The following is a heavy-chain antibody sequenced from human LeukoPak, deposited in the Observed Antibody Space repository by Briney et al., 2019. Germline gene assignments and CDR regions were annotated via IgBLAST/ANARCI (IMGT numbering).Heavy chain of an antibody. CDR3: ARGVSREDFWSGYLGPLDY. Sequence: GASVKVSCKASGYTFTGYYMHWVRQAPGQGLEWMGRINPNSGGTNYAQKFQGRVTMTRDTSISTAYMELSRLRSDDTAVYYCARGVSREDFWSGYLGPLDYWGQGTLVTVSS. D-gene: IGHD3-3*01. V-gene: IGHV1-2*06. J-gene: IGHJ4*02. CDR1: GYTFTGYY. CDR2: INPNSGGT.